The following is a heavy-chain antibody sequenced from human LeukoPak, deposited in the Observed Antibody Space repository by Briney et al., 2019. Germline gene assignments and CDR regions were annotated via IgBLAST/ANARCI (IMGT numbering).Heavy chain of an antibody. CDR1: GFSVSSNH. D-gene: IGHD6-13*01. Sequence: GGSLRLSCAASGFSVSSNHLSWVRQAPGKGLEWVSVIYSGGSTYYADSVKGRFTISRDNSKNTLYLQVNSLRAEDTAVYYCARDRGSSWTYSFDYWGQGTLVTVSS. CDR3: ARDRGSSWTYSFDY. V-gene: IGHV3-53*01. J-gene: IGHJ4*02. CDR2: IYSGGST.